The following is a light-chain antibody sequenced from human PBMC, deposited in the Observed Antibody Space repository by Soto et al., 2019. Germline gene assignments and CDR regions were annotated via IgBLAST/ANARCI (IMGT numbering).Light chain of an antibody. CDR1: QSISSY. CDR3: QQSYSTPRT. V-gene: IGKV1-39*01. J-gene: IGKJ1*01. CDR2: AAS. Sequence: DIQMTQSPSSLSASVGDRVTITCRASQSISSYLNWYQQKPGKAPKLLIYAASSLQSGVPSRFRGSASGTDFTLTISSPQPEDFATYYCQQSYSTPRTFGQGTKVEIK.